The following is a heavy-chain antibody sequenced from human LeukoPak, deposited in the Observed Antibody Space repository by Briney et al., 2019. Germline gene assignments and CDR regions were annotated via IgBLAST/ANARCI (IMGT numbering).Heavy chain of an antibody. CDR3: AREEGVRSSGWYVWFDP. Sequence: PSETLSLTCAVYGGSFSGYYWSWIRQPPGKGLEWIGEINHSGSTNYNPSLKSRVTISVDTSKNQFSLKLSSVTAADTAVYYCAREEGVRSSGWYVWFDPWGQGTLVTVSS. CDR1: GGSFSGYY. J-gene: IGHJ5*02. D-gene: IGHD6-19*01. V-gene: IGHV4-34*01. CDR2: INHSGST.